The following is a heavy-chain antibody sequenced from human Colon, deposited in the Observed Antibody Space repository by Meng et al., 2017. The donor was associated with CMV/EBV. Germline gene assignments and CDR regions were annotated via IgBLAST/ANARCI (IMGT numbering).Heavy chain of an antibody. Sequence: GSLRLSCTVSGGSMTDLAYYWGWFRQPPGGGPEWIGSIFKSGRTSYNSSLKSRVTVSIDTSTNQFSLKLTSVTAADTAVYYCAREGRRGTSLPPYFHYYGVDVWGQGTTVTVSS. CDR2: IFKSGRT. V-gene: IGHV4-39*07. CDR1: GGSMTDLAYY. CDR3: AREGRRGTSLPPYFHYYGVDV. J-gene: IGHJ6*02. D-gene: IGHD2-15*01.